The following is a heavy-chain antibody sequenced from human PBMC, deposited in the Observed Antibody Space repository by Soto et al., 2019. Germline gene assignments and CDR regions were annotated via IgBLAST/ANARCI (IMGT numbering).Heavy chain of an antibody. V-gene: IGHV3-23*01. J-gene: IGHJ4*02. D-gene: IGHD6-19*01. CDR1: GFFFSSYT. Sequence: EVQLLESGGGLVQPGGSLRLSCVGAGFFFSSYTMTWVRQAPGKGLEWVSSFSATSDNTHYADSVRGRFTISRDNSKNTLFLQMNSLTAEDTAMYYCAKARDQQWVRLPFDYWGQGILVIVSS. CDR3: AKARDQQWVRLPFDY. CDR2: FSATSDNT.